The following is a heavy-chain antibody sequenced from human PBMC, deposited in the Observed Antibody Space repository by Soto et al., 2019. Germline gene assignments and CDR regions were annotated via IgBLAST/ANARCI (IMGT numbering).Heavy chain of an antibody. CDR1: GITFRSRA. CDR3: AKGHIIVVVVAADDAFDI. J-gene: IGHJ3*02. CDR2: ISDSGGDT. Sequence: EVQLLESGGDLVQPGGSLRLSCVASGITFRSRAMSWVRQAPGDGLQWVSIISDSGGDTKYADSVRGRFTISRDNSKNTLYLQMNSLRAEDTAVYYCAKGHIIVVVVAADDAFDIWGQGTMVTVSS. V-gene: IGHV3-23*01. D-gene: IGHD2-15*01.